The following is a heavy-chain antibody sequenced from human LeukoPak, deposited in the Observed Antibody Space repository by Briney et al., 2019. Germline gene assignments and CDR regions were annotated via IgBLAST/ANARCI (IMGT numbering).Heavy chain of an antibody. CDR1: GFTFTSSA. V-gene: IGHV1-58*01. CDR2: IVVGSGNT. J-gene: IGHJ4*02. CDR3: ATNPGDTEGFDY. D-gene: IGHD3-16*01. Sequence: EASVKVSCKASGFTFTSSAVQWVRQARGQRLEWIGWIVVGSGNTNYAQKFQGRVTITADESTSTAYMELSSLRSEDTAVYYCATNPGDTEGFDYWGQGTLVTVSS.